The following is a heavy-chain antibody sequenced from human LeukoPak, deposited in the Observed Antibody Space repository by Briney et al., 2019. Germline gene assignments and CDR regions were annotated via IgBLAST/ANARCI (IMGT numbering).Heavy chain of an antibody. CDR2: IYPGDSNT. V-gene: IGHV5-51*01. CDR3: ARENNANYHDWFDP. Sequence: SGESLKISCKGSGYSFTTYWIGWVRQMPGKGLEWMGIIYPGDSNTRYSPSFQGQVTISVDKPLSTAYLQWNNMKASDSAMYYCARENNANYHDWFDPWGQGTLVTVSS. J-gene: IGHJ5*02. CDR1: GYSFTTYW. D-gene: IGHD4/OR15-4a*01.